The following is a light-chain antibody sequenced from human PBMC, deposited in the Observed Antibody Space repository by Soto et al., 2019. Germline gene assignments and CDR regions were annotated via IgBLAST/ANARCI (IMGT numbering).Light chain of an antibody. Sequence: DIQITQSPSTLSASVGDRVTITCRASEFISKWLAWYQQKPGTAPTLLIYQASSLESGVPSRFSGSGSGTEFTLTITSLQPDDFATYYCQHYNSYLETFGQGTKVEIK. CDR2: QAS. J-gene: IGKJ1*01. CDR1: EFISKW. V-gene: IGKV1-5*03. CDR3: QHYNSYLET.